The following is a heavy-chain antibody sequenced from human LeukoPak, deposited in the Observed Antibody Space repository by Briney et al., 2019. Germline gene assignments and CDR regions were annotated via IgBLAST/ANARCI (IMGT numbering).Heavy chain of an antibody. CDR1: GGSFSGYY. D-gene: IGHD3-22*01. J-gene: IGHJ4*02. V-gene: IGHV4-34*01. CDR2: INHSGST. Sequence: SETLSLTCAVYGGSFSGYYWSWIRQPPGNGLEWIGEINHSGSTNYNPSLKSRVTISVDTSKNQFSLKLSSVTAADTAVYYCARRANYHYDSSGYPHIDYWGQGTLVTVSS. CDR3: ARRANYHYDSSGYPHIDY.